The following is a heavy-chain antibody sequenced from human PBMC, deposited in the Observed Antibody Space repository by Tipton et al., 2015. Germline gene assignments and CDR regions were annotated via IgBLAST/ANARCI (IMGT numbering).Heavy chain of an antibody. V-gene: IGHV3-11*04. CDR1: EFSFSDYY. CDR2: ISASGDTI. Sequence: SLRLSCTASEFSFSDYYMSWIRQSPGKGLEWFSSISASGDTIYYADSVKGRFTISRDNAKNSLYLQMSSLRAEDTAVYYCARSGGYGWDYWGQGTRVTVSS. CDR3: ARSGGYGWDY. J-gene: IGHJ4*02. D-gene: IGHD5-12*01.